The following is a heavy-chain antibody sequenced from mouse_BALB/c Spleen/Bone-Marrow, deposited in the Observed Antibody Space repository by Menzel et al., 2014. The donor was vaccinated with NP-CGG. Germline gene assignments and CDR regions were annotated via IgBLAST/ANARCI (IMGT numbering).Heavy chain of an antibody. CDR2: IDPANGNT. CDR1: GFNIKDTY. Sequence: DVQLQESGAELVKPGASVKLSCTASGFNIKDTYMHWVKQRPEQGLEWIGRIDPANGNTKYDPKFQGKATITADTSSNTAYLQLSSLTSEDIAVYYCASYRYAWYFDVWGAGTTVTVSS. D-gene: IGHD2-14*01. J-gene: IGHJ1*01. CDR3: ASYRYAWYFDV. V-gene: IGHV14-3*02.